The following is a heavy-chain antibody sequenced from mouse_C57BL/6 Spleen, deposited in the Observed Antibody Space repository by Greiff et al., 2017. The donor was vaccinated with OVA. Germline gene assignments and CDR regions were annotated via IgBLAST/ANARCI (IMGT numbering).Heavy chain of an antibody. J-gene: IGHJ2*01. D-gene: IGHD1-1*01. V-gene: IGHV6-6*01. CDR3: TSGGSSYLFDY. CDR2: IRNKANNHAT. Sequence: EVKVEESGGGLVQPGGSMKLSCAASGFTFSDAWMDWVRQSPEKGLEWVAEIRNKANNHATYYAESVKGRFTISRDDSKSSVYLQMNSLRAEDTGIYYCTSGGSSYLFDYWGQGTTLTVSS. CDR1: GFTFSDAW.